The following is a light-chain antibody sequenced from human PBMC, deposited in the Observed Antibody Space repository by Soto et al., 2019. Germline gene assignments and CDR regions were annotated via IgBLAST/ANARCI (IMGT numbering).Light chain of an antibody. CDR1: QSVSSY. V-gene: IGKV3-11*01. CDR2: DAS. CDR3: QQRSNWPLT. J-gene: IGKJ4*01. Sequence: SVLTQSPSTLSLSTGERATLSCRASQSVSSYLAWYQQKPGQAPRLLIYDASNRATGIPARFSGSGSGTDFTLTISSLEPEDFAVYYCQQRSNWPLTFGGGTKVDIK.